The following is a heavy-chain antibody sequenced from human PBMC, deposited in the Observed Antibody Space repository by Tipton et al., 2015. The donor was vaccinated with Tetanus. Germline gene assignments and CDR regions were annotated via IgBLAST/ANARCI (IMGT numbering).Heavy chain of an antibody. D-gene: IGHD5-18*01. V-gene: IGHV4-30-2*01. CDR2: TYHTGST. CDR1: GGLLSTGGCS. Sequence: TLSLTCAVSGGLLSTGGCSWGWIRQPPGQGLEWIGYTYHTGSTYYNPSLRSRLTISISRSKNQFSLKLTSVTAADTAVYYCVRGRGLGAYSFGFEYWGQGAQVIVSS. J-gene: IGHJ4*02. CDR3: VRGRGLGAYSFGFEY.